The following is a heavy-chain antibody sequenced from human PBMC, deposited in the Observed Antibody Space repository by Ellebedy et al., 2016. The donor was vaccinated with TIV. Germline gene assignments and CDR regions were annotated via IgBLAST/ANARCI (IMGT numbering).Heavy chain of an antibody. CDR1: GDSVSTDIG. Sequence: SETLSLTCVISGDSVSTDIGWNWIRQSPSRGLEWLGRTYYRSKWNNDYAVSLKSRITINPDTSKNQFSLKLSSVTAADTAVYYCARLFAVADRRGGYWGQGTLVTVSS. V-gene: IGHV6-1*01. CDR3: ARLFAVADRRGGY. CDR2: TYYRSKWNN. D-gene: IGHD6-19*01. J-gene: IGHJ4*02.